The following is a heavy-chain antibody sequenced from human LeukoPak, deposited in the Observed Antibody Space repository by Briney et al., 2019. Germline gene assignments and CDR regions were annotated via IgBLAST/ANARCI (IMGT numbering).Heavy chain of an antibody. CDR2: MNPNSGNT. CDR3: ARGILKYDFWSGYSYYFDY. D-gene: IGHD3-3*01. Sequence: ASVYDSCKATGYTLTRYGDNGERQATGEGLEKIGWMNPNSGNTGYAQKFQGRVTMTRNTSISTAYMELSSLRSEDTAVYYCARGILKYDFWSGYSYYFDYWGQGTLVTVSS. V-gene: IGHV1-8*01. CDR1: GYTLTRYG. J-gene: IGHJ4*02.